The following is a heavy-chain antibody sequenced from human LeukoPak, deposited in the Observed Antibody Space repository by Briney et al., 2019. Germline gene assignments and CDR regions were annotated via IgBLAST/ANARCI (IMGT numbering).Heavy chain of an antibody. V-gene: IGHV1-2*02. CDR3: VRDLYMAAASPDH. J-gene: IGHJ4*02. CDR1: GYTFTAYN. CDR2: MSPDSGGT. D-gene: IGHD6-13*01. Sequence: ASVKVSCKASGYTFTAYNMHWVRQAPGQGPEWMGWMSPDSGGTSSAQKFQGRVTMTRDTSITTAYMELTRLTSDDTAVYYCVRDLYMAAASPDHWGQGTLVTVSS.